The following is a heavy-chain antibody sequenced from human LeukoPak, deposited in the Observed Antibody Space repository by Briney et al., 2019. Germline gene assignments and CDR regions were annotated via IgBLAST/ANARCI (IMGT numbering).Heavy chain of an antibody. D-gene: IGHD3-22*01. CDR1: GFTFSSYA. CDR3: AKDSLDYYDSSGYYYYYGMDV. V-gene: IGHV3-23*01. CDR2: ISGSGGST. J-gene: IGHJ6*02. Sequence: GSLRLSCAASGFTFSSYAMSWVRQAPGKGLEWVSAISGSGGSTYYADSVKGRFTISRDNSKNTLYLQMNSLRAEDTAVYYCAKDSLDYYDSSGYYYYYGMDVWGQGTTVTVSS.